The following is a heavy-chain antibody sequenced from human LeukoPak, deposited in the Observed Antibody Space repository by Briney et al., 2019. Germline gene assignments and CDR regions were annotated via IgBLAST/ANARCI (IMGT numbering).Heavy chain of an antibody. D-gene: IGHD4-17*01. CDR3: ARGDRDDYGDYRGGFDY. J-gene: IGHJ4*02. V-gene: IGHV4-34*01. CDR1: GGSFSGYY. CDR2: INHSGST. Sequence: PSETLSLTCAVYGGSFSGYYWSWIRQPPGKGLEWIGEINHSGSTNYNPSLKSRVTISVDTSKNQFSLKLSSVTAADTAVYYCARGDRDDYGDYRGGFDYWGQGTLVTVSS.